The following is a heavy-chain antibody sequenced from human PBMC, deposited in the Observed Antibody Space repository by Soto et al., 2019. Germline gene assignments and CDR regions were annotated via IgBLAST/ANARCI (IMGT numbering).Heavy chain of an antibody. CDR3: ASQLCSGGSCYHLDY. D-gene: IGHD2-15*01. CDR2: INHSGST. Sequence: QVQLQQWGAGLLKPSETLSLTCAVYGGSFSGYYWSWIRQPPGKGLEWIGEINHSGSTNYNPSLKSRVTISVDTSKNQFSLKLSSVTAADTAVYYCASQLCSGGSCYHLDYWGQGTLVTVSS. J-gene: IGHJ4*02. V-gene: IGHV4-34*01. CDR1: GGSFSGYY.